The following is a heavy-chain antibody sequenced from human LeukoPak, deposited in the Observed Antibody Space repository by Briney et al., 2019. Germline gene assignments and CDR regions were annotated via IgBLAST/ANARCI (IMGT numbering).Heavy chain of an antibody. Sequence: ASVKVSCKASGYTFTSYAMNWVRQAPGQGLEWMGWISAYNGNTNYAQKLQGRVTMTTDTSTSTAYMELRSLRSDDTAVYYCARAREYSYGYFWVYWGQGTLVTVSS. V-gene: IGHV1-18*01. CDR2: ISAYNGNT. CDR1: GYTFTSYA. D-gene: IGHD5-18*01. CDR3: ARAREYSYGYFWVY. J-gene: IGHJ4*02.